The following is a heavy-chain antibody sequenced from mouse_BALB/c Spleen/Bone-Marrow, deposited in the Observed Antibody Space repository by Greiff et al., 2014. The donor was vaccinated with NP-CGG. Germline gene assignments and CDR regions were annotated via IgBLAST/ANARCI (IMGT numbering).Heavy chain of an antibody. V-gene: IGHV1-39*01. J-gene: IGHJ4*01. CDR2: IDPYYGGT. Sequence: EVKLVESGPELDKPGASVKISCKASGYSFTGYNMNWVKQSNGKSLEWIGNIDPYYGGTSYNQKFKGKATLTVDKSSSTAYMQLKSLTSEDSAVYYCARSGGYYVYYATDYWGQGTSVTVSS. CDR1: GYSFTGYN. CDR3: ARSGGYYVYYATDY. D-gene: IGHD2-3*01.